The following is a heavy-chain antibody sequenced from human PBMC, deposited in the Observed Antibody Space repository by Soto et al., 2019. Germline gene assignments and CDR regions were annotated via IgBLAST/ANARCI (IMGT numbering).Heavy chain of an antibody. V-gene: IGHV3-48*01. CDR2: ISSSSSTI. D-gene: IGHD6-13*01. CDR1: GFTFSSYS. Sequence: EVQLVESGGGLVQPGGSLRLSCAASGFTFSSYSMNWVRQAPGKGLEWVSYISSSSSTIYYADSVKGRFTISIDNAKNSLYLQMNSMRAEDTAVYYCARHPERIAQIGLFDPWGQGTLVTVSS. CDR3: ARHPERIAQIGLFDP. J-gene: IGHJ5*02.